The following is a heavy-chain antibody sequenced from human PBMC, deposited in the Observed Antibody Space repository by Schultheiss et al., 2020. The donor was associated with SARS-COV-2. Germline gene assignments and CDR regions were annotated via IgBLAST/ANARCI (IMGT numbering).Heavy chain of an antibody. J-gene: IGHJ5*02. V-gene: IGHV4-39*01. CDR2: IYYSGST. CDR1: GGSISSSSYY. D-gene: IGHD2-2*01. CDR3: ARRSSTSLNWFDP. Sequence: SETLSLTCTVSGGSISSSSYYWGWIRQPPGKGLEWIGSIYYSGSTYYNPSLKSRVTISVDTSKNQFSLKLSSVTAADTAVYYCARRSSTSLNWFDPWGQGTLVTVSS.